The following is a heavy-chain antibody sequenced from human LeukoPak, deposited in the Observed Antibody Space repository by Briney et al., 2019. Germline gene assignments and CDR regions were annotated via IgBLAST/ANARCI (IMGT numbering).Heavy chain of an antibody. D-gene: IGHD1-26*01. CDR2: ISGYNGNT. V-gene: IGHV1-18*04. CDR1: GYTFTGYY. Sequence: ASVTVSCKASGYTFTGYYMHWVRQAPGQGLEWVGWISGYNGNTNYAHKLQGRVTMTTDTSTSTVYMELRSLTSDDTAVYYCARGGGRDSGRENDYWGQGALVTVSS. CDR3: ARGGGRDSGRENDY. J-gene: IGHJ4*02.